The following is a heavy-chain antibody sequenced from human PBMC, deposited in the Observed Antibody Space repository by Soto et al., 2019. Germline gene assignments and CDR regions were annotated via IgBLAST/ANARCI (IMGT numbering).Heavy chain of an antibody. CDR1: GFIFSDYG. J-gene: IGHJ4*02. CDR3: AKTFGSNWLLDY. D-gene: IGHD1-26*01. CDR2: MSGSGGSR. Sequence: EVRLLESGGGLVQPEGSLRLSCEGSGFIFSDYGISWVRQSPEKGLQWVSAMSGSGGSRYYADSVKGRFIISRDNSKNTVYLQMSSLRGDDTAIYYCAKTFGSNWLLDYWGQGTPVTVSS. V-gene: IGHV3-23*01.